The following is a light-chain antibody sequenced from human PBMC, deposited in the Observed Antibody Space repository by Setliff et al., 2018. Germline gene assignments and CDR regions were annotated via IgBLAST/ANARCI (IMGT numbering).Light chain of an antibody. CDR1: SSDIGAYDY. CDR2: DVS. CDR3: SSYSTRTSLDV. V-gene: IGLV2-14*03. Sequence: QSVLTQPASVSGSPGQSITIYCIGSSSDIGAYDYVAWYQQHPGKAPKLMIYDVSHRPSGVSHRFSASKSGNTASLTISGLQVEDEADYYCSSYSTRTSLDVFGTGTKGTVL. J-gene: IGLJ1*01.